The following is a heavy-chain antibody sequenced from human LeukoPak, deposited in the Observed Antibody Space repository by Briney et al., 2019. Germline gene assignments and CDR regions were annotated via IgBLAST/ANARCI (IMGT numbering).Heavy chain of an antibody. D-gene: IGHD4-17*01. CDR2: IYQRGST. CDR3: ARDNGDYVFSFDY. J-gene: IGHJ4*02. V-gene: IGHV4-30-2*01. Sequence: IGYIYQRGSTYYNPSLKSRVTISVDRSKNQFSLKLSSVTAADTAVYYCARDNGDYVFSFDYWGQGTLVTVSS.